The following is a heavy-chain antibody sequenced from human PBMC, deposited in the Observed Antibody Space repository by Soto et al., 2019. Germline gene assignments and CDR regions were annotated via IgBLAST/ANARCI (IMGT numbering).Heavy chain of an antibody. D-gene: IGHD2-15*01. J-gene: IGHJ6*02. CDR2: ISGSGGST. Sequence: PGGSLRLSCAASGFTFSSYAMSWVRQAPGKGLEWVSAISGSGGSTYYAGSVKGRFTISRDNSKNTLYLQMNSLRAEDTAVYYCAKDGDTIPANPVRSGMDVWGQGTTVTVSS. CDR1: GFTFSSYA. CDR3: AKDGDTIPANPVRSGMDV. V-gene: IGHV3-23*01.